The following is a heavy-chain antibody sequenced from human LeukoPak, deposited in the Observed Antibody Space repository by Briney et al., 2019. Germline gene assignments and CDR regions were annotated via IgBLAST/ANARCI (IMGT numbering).Heavy chain of an antibody. D-gene: IGHD1-26*01. J-gene: IGHJ4*02. CDR2: VYYSGNP. Sequence: SETLSLTCTVSGGSITNYYWSWIRQLPGKGLECVGYVYYSGNPEYNPSLKSRVTISIDTSKNQFSLKLSSVTAADTAVYYCARDQYSGRFDYWGQGTLVTVSS. CDR1: GGSITNYY. V-gene: IGHV4-59*01. CDR3: ARDQYSGRFDY.